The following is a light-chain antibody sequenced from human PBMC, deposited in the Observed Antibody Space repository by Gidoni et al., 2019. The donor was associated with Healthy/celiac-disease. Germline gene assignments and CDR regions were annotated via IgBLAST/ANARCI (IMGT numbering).Light chain of an antibody. J-gene: IGKJ1*01. CDR1: QSVGSN. Sequence: EIVMTQSPATLSVSAGERPTLSCRASQSVGSNLAWYQQKPGQAPRLLIYGAATRATGIPARFSGSGSGTAFTLTISSLQSEDFAVYYCQQYNNWPPWTFGQGTKVEIK. V-gene: IGKV3-15*01. CDR2: GAA. CDR3: QQYNNWPPWT.